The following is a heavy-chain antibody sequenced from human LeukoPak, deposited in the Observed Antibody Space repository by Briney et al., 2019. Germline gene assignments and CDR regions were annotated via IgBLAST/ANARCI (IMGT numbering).Heavy chain of an antibody. J-gene: IGHJ4*02. CDR3: ARVSYQEGVDY. V-gene: IGHV4-59*10. D-gene: IGHD2-2*01. Sequence: SETLSLTCAVYGGSFSGYYWTWLRQPAGKGLEWIGRISPSGSTNHNPSLTSRVTISVDTSKNQFSLKLNFVTAADTAVYYCARVSYQEGVDYWGQGTLVTVSS. CDR2: ISPSGST. CDR1: GGSFSGYY.